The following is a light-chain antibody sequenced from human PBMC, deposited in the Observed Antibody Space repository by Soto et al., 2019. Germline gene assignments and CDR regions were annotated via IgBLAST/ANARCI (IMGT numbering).Light chain of an antibody. J-gene: IGLJ1*01. CDR3: SSYTGSNNLV. Sequence: QSAPTQPPSASGSPGQSVTISCTGTSSDVGGYNYVSWYQQHPGKAPKLTIYEVNKRPSGVPDRFSGSKSGNTASLTVSGLQAEDEADYYCSSYTGSNNLVFGTGTKLTVL. CDR2: EVN. V-gene: IGLV2-8*01. CDR1: SSDVGGYNY.